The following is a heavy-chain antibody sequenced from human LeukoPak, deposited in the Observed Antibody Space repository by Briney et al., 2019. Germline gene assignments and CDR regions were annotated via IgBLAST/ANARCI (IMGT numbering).Heavy chain of an antibody. Sequence: SETLSLTCAVSGGSIGSYYWGWIRQPPGKGLEWIGSIYYSGSTYYNPSHKSRVTISVDTSKNQFSLKLSSVTAADTAVYYCATTGVLLWFGEQRGQFDYWGQGTLVTVSS. D-gene: IGHD3-10*01. CDR2: IYYSGST. CDR1: GGSIGSYY. CDR3: ATTGVLLWFGEQRGQFDY. V-gene: IGHV4-39*01. J-gene: IGHJ4*02.